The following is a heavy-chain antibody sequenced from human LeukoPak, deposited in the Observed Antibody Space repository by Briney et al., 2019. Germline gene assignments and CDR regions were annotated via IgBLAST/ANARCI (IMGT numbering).Heavy chain of an antibody. V-gene: IGHV3-23*01. CDR3: ASDEGNYFDY. CDR1: GFTFSIYG. J-gene: IGHJ4*02. Sequence: GGSLRLSCAASGFTFSIYGMTWVRQAPGKGLEWVSSISGISGSAYYADSVKGRFTISRDNSKNTLYLQMNSLRAEDTAIYYCASDEGNYFDYWGQGTLVTVSS. CDR2: ISGISGSA.